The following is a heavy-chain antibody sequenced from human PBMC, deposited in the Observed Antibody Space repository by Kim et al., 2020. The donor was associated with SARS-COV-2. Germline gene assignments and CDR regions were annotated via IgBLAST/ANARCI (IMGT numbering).Heavy chain of an antibody. J-gene: IGHJ4*02. Sequence: GGSLRLSCAASGFTFSSFAMSWVRQPPGKGLEWVSTISGSGHSTYYADSVKGRFTISRDNSKNTLYLLMNSLRADDTAVYYCAKDQDFGGDEPPYYFFGYWGQGALVTVSS. CDR2: ISGSGHST. CDR1: GFTFSSFA. V-gene: IGHV3-23*01. D-gene: IGHD2-21*02. CDR3: AKDQDFGGDEPPYYFFGY.